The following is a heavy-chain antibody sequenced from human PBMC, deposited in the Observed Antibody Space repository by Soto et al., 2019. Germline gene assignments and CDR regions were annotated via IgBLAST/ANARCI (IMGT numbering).Heavy chain of an antibody. V-gene: IGHV3-33*01. Sequence: QVQLVESGGGVVQPGTSLRPSCVASGFTFSASGMHWVRQTPGKGLEWVAIIWFDGSKQYYADSVKGRFTVSRDNPGSTLFLQMNDLRTEDTAMYYCARDLNTGYVGDYWGQGALVVVSS. CDR1: GFTFSASG. D-gene: IGHD5-12*01. CDR2: IWFDGSKQ. J-gene: IGHJ4*02. CDR3: ARDLNTGYVGDY.